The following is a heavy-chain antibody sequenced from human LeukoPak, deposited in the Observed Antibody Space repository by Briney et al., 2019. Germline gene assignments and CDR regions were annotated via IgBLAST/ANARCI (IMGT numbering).Heavy chain of an antibody. CDR1: GFDVSDSY. J-gene: IGHJ5*02. CDR2: ISYDGSNK. CDR3: ASLVVVAAGGQFDP. Sequence: GGSLRLSCAASGFDVSDSYMSWVRQAPGKGLEWVAVISYDGSNKYYADSVKGRFTISRDNSKNTLYLQMNSLRAEDTAVYYCASLVVVAAGGQFDPWGQGTLVTVSS. V-gene: IGHV3-30-3*01. D-gene: IGHD2-15*01.